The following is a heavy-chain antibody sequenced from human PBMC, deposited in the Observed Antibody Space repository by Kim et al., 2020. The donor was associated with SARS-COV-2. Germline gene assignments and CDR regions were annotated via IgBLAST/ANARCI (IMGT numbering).Heavy chain of an antibody. Sequence: GGSLRLSCAASGFMFQSYAMGWVRQVPGEGLEWVGTIIDSGVTTYYANSVMGRFTISRENLKKVVYPQMDRLRVEDTAKYFCAKFEGVSHFSEIDAWGQGTTVTVSS. CDR3: AKFEGVSHFSEIDA. J-gene: IGHJ6*02. V-gene: IGHV3-23*01. CDR1: GFMFQSYA. D-gene: IGHD2-8*01. CDR2: IIDSGVTT.